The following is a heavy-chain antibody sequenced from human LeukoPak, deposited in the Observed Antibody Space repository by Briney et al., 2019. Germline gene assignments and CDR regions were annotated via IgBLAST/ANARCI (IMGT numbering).Heavy chain of an antibody. V-gene: IGHV1-18*01. CDR3: ARDGYYYDSSGYPVDY. CDR2: ISAYNGNT. J-gene: IGHJ4*02. CDR1: GYTFTSYG. D-gene: IGHD3-22*01. Sequence: ASVKVSCKASGYTFTSYGISWVRQAPGQGLEWMGWISAYNGNTNYAQKLQGRVTMTTDTSTSTVYMELRSLRSDDTAVYYCARDGYYYDSSGYPVDYWGQGTLVTVSS.